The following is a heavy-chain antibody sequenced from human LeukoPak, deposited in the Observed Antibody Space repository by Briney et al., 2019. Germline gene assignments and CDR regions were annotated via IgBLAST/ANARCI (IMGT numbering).Heavy chain of an antibody. D-gene: IGHD2-2*01. CDR3: ARFQSSSSWDYYYGLDV. CDR1: GGSISSYY. V-gene: IGHV4-59*01. CDR2: IYYSGST. Sequence: SETLSLTFTVSGGSISSYYWSWIRQPPGKGLEWIGYIYYSGSTNYNPSLKSRVTISVDTSKNQVSLKLSSVTAADTAVYYCARFQSSSSWDYYYGLDVWGQGTTVTVSS. J-gene: IGHJ6*02.